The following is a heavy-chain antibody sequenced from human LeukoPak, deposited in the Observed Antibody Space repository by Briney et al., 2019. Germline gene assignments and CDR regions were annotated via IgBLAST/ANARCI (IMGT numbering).Heavy chain of an antibody. V-gene: IGHV1-2*02. CDR3: ARELYCSSTSCLSGMDV. J-gene: IGHJ6*02. CDR1: GYTFTGYY. D-gene: IGHD2-2*01. Sequence: ASVKVSCKASGYTFTGYYMHWVRQAPGQGLEWMGWINPNSGRTNYAQKFQGRVTMTRDTSISTAYMELSRLRSDDTAVYYCARELYCSSTSCLSGMDVWGQGTTVTVSS. CDR2: INPNSGRT.